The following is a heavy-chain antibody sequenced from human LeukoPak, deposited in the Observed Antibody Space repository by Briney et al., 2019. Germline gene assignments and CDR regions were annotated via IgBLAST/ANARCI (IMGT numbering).Heavy chain of an antibody. CDR1: GGSISSYY. J-gene: IGHJ2*01. CDR3: ARDRDSSGLRDFDL. Sequence: PSETLSLTFTVSGGSISSYYWSWIRQPPGKGLEWIGYIYYSGNTNYNPSLKSRVSISIDTSKNQFSLQLSSVTAADTAVYYCARDRDSSGLRDFDLWGRGTLVTVSA. CDR2: IYYSGNT. V-gene: IGHV4-59*01. D-gene: IGHD3-22*01.